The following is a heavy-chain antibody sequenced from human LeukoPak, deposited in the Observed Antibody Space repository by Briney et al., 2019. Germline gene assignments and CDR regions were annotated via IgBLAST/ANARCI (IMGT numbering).Heavy chain of an antibody. CDR2: ISYDGSNK. V-gene: IGHV3-30*03. D-gene: IGHD6-13*01. CDR1: GFTFSSYG. Sequence: GGSLRLSCAASGFTFSSYGMHWVRQAPGKGLEWVAVISYDGSNKYYADSVKGRFTISRDNSKNTLYLQMNSLRAEDTAVYYCARAPGSSGYAFDIWGQGTVVTVSS. J-gene: IGHJ3*02. CDR3: ARAPGSSGYAFDI.